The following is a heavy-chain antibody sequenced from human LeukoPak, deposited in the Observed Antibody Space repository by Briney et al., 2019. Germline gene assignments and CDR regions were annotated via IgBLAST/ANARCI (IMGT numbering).Heavy chain of an antibody. CDR2: INHSGST. Sequence: SETLSLTCTVSGGSISSSSYYWGWIRQPPGKGLEWIGGINHSGSTNYNPSLKSRVTISVDTSKNQFSLKLSSVTAADTAVYYCARWTLGFSRWAMVTDAFDIWGQGTMVTVSS. D-gene: IGHD5-18*01. CDR1: GGSISSSSYY. J-gene: IGHJ3*02. CDR3: ARWTLGFSRWAMVTDAFDI. V-gene: IGHV4-39*07.